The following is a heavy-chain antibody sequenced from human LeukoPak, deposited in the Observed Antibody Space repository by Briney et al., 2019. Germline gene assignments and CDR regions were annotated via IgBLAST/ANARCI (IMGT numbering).Heavy chain of an antibody. D-gene: IGHD3-22*01. Sequence: SVTVSCKASGGTFSSYAISWVRQAPGQGLEWMGRIIPILGIANYAQKFQGRVTITADKSTSTAYMELSSLRSEDTAVYYCASGPVVISNWFDPWGQGTLVTVSS. CDR3: ASGPVVISNWFDP. J-gene: IGHJ5*02. CDR1: GGTFSSYA. CDR2: IIPILGIA. V-gene: IGHV1-69*04.